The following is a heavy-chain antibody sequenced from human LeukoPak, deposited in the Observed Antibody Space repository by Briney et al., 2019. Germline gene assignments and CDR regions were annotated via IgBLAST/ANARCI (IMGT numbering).Heavy chain of an antibody. J-gene: IGHJ4*02. V-gene: IGHV4-59*01. CDR3: ARGIESYGDYGY. CDR1: GGSISSYY. Sequence: SETLSLTCTVSGGSISSYYWSWIRQPPGKGLEWIGYIYYSGSTYYNPSLKSRVTISVDTSKNQFSLKQSSLTAADTAIYYCARGIESYGDYGYWGQGILVTVSS. D-gene: IGHD4-17*01. CDR2: IYYSGST.